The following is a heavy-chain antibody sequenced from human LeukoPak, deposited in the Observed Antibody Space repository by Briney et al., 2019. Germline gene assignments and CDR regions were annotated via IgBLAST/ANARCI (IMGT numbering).Heavy chain of an antibody. Sequence: ASVKVSCKASGYTFTGYYMHWVRQAPGQGLEWMGIINPSGGSTSYAQKFQGRVTMTRDTSTSTVYMELSSLRSEDTAVYYCAREGDRGCSYGWAFDYWGQGTLVTVSS. CDR2: INPSGGST. D-gene: IGHD5-18*01. CDR3: AREGDRGCSYGWAFDY. V-gene: IGHV1-46*01. CDR1: GYTFTGYY. J-gene: IGHJ4*02.